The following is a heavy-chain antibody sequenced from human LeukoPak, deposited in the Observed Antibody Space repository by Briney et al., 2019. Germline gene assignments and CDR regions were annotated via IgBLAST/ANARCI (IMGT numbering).Heavy chain of an antibody. CDR2: TSHDGSNK. CDR1: GFTFSSYA. CDR3: AKDLGTMQWLFHYFDY. V-gene: IGHV3-30*18. Sequence: PGGSLRLSCAASGFTFSSYAMHWVRQAAGKGLEWVAVTSHDGSNKYYADSVKGRFTISRNNSKNTLSLLMNSLRAEDTAVYYCAKDLGTMQWLFHYFDYWGQGTLVTVSS. J-gene: IGHJ4*02. D-gene: IGHD6-19*01.